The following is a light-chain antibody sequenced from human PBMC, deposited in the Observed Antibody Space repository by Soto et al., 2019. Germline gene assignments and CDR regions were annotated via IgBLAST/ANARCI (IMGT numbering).Light chain of an antibody. V-gene: IGLV2-14*01. CDR1: SSDVGGYNF. J-gene: IGLJ1*01. CDR3: SSYTSSSTLV. CDR2: EVS. Sequence: QSALTQPASVSGSPGQSITISCTGTSSDVGGYNFVSWYQQHPGKAPKLMIYEVSNRPSGVSDRFSGSKSGNTASLTIFGLQAEDEADYYCSSYTSSSTLVFGTGTKGTVL.